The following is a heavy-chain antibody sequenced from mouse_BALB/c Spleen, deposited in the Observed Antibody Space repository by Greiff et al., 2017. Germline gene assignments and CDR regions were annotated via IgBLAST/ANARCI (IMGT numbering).Heavy chain of an antibody. CDR2: IDPANGNT. Sequence: VQLKQSGAELVKPGASVKLSCTASGFNIKDTYMHWVKQRPVQGLEWIGRIDPANGNTKYDPKFQGKATITADTSSNTAYLQLSSLTSEDTAVYYCARGSYYDYEFAYWGQGTLVTVSA. D-gene: IGHD2-4*01. J-gene: IGHJ3*01. V-gene: IGHV14-3*02. CDR3: ARGSYYDYEFAY. CDR1: GFNIKDTY.